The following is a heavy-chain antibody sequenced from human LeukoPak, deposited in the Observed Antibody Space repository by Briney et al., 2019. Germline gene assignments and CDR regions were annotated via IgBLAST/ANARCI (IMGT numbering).Heavy chain of an antibody. Sequence: GGSLRLSCAASGFTFSTYAMSWVRQAPGKGLEWVSGISRRGDKTYYADSVKGRFTISRDNSRNTLYLQMNSLGVEDTAIYYCAKERSAGWPYDYWGHGTLVTASS. V-gene: IGHV3-23*01. D-gene: IGHD6-19*01. CDR3: AKERSAGWPYDY. CDR2: ISRRGDKT. J-gene: IGHJ4*01. CDR1: GFTFSTYA.